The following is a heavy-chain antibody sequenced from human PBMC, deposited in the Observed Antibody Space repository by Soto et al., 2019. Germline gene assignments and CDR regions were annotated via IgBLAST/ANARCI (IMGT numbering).Heavy chain of an antibody. CDR2: ISGSGGST. Sequence: GGSLRLSCAASGFTFSSYAMSWVRQAPGKGLEWVSAISGSGGSTYYADSVKGRFTIPRDNSKNTLYLQMNSLRAEDTAVYYCAKDIRSPMIFGVVIPEYYYYGMDVWGQGTTVTVSS. J-gene: IGHJ6*02. D-gene: IGHD3-3*01. CDR3: AKDIRSPMIFGVVIPEYYYYGMDV. CDR1: GFTFSSYA. V-gene: IGHV3-23*01.